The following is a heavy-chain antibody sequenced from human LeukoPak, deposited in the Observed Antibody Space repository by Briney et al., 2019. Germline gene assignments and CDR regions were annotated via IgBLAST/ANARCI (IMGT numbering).Heavy chain of an antibody. D-gene: IGHD3-10*02. CDR2: VNTDGTYT. Sequence: GASLRLSCAASGFTFSNYWMHWVRQAPGKGLVWVSRVNTDGTYTRYADSVKGRFTISRDNAKNSLYLQMNSLRAEDTAVYYCAELGITMIGGVWGKGTTVTISS. CDR1: GFTFSNYW. CDR3: AELGITMIGGV. V-gene: IGHV3-74*01. J-gene: IGHJ6*04.